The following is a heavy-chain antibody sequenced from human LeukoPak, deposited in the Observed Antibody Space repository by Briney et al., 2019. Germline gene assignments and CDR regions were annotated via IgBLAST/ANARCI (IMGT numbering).Heavy chain of an antibody. CDR1: GFTFSGSA. Sequence: GGSLRLSCAASGFTFSGSAMHWVRQASGKGLEWVGRIRSKANSYATAYAASVKGRFTISRDDSKSTAYLQMNSLKTEDTAVYYCTRGSNWFDPWGQGTLVTVSS. J-gene: IGHJ5*02. V-gene: IGHV3-73*01. CDR2: IRSKANSYAT. CDR3: TRGSNWFDP.